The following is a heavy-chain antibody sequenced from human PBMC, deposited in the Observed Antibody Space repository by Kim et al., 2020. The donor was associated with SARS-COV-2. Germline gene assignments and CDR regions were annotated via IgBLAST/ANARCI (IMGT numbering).Heavy chain of an antibody. J-gene: IGHJ6*02. D-gene: IGHD3-10*01. V-gene: IGHV3-64*01. CDR3: ARDFTYYGSGSYYLDV. Sequence: VKGRFTISRENSKNTLYLQMGSLRAEDMAVYYCARDFTYYGSGSYYLDVWGQGTTVTVSS.